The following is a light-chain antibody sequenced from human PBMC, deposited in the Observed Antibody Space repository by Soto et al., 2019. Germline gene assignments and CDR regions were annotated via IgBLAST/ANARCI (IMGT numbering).Light chain of an antibody. CDR2: DAS. V-gene: IGKV3-11*01. Sequence: EIVLTQSPATLSLSPGERATLSCRASQSISSYLAWYQQKPGQAPRLLIYDASNRATGIPARFSGSGSGTDFTLTISSLEPEDFALYYCQQRNNWPLTFGQGTRLEMK. CDR1: QSISSY. J-gene: IGKJ5*01. CDR3: QQRNNWPLT.